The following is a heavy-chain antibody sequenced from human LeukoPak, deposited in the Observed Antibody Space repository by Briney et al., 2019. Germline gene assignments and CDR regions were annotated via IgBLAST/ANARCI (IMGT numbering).Heavy chain of an antibody. J-gene: IGHJ4*02. D-gene: IGHD6-13*01. CDR3: ARGGSSRFDQ. CDR1: GFTFSSYG. Sequence: GGSLRLSCAASGFTFSSYGMHWVRQAPGKGLEWGALIWYDGSSKHYADSVRGRFTISRDNSKNTLYLQMNSLRAEDTAVYYCARGGSSRFDQWGQGTLVTVSS. V-gene: IGHV3-33*01. CDR2: IWYDGSSK.